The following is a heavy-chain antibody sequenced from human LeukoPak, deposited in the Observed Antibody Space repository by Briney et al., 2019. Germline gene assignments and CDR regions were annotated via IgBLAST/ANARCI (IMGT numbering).Heavy chain of an antibody. CDR2: IYYSGST. J-gene: IGHJ4*02. CDR3: ARGYYDSSGYYGTNYFDY. D-gene: IGHD3-22*01. CDR1: GGSISSSSYY. V-gene: IGHV4-39*01. Sequence: SETLSLTCTVSGGSISSSSYYWGWIRQPPGKGLEWIGSIYYSGSTYYNPSPKSRVTISVDTSKNQFSLKLSSVTAADTAVYYCARGYYDSSGYYGTNYFDYWGQGTLVTVSS.